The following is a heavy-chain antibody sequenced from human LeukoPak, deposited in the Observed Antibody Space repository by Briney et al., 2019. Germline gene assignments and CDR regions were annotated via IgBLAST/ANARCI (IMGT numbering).Heavy chain of an antibody. J-gene: IGHJ4*02. V-gene: IGHV1-2*02. CDR1: GYTFTGYY. CDR2: INPNSGGT. Sequence: GASVTVSCTASGYTFTGYYMHWVRQAPGQGLEWMGWINPNSGGTNYADSVKGRFTISRDNAKNTLYLQMNSLRAEDTAVYYCARDVGGNDDYWGQGTLVTVSS. CDR3: ARDVGGNDDY. D-gene: IGHD4-23*01.